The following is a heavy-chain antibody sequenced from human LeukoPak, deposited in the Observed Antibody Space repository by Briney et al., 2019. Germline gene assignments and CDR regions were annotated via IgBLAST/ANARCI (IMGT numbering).Heavy chain of an antibody. J-gene: IGHJ5*02. CDR3: AVIGGQQLADVGWFDP. CDR1: GFTFSSYA. D-gene: IGHD6-13*01. V-gene: IGHV3-23*01. Sequence: GGSLRLSCAASGFTFSSYAMSWVRQAPGKGLEWVSAISGSGGSTYYADSVKGRFTISRDNSKNTLYLQMNSLRAEDTAVYYCAVIGGQQLADVGWFDPWGQGTLVTVSS. CDR2: ISGSGGST.